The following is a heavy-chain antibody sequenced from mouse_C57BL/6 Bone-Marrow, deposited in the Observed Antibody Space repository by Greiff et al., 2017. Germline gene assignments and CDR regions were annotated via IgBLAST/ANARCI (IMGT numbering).Heavy chain of an antibody. D-gene: IGHD2-1*01. Sequence: EVQLVESGGGLVQPGGSLKLSCAASGFTFSDYYMYWVRQTPEKRLEWVAYISNGGGSTYYPDTVKGRFTISRDNAKNTLYLQMSRLKSEDTAMYYCAREGNYGNYYAMDYWGQGTSVTVSS. CDR2: ISNGGGST. V-gene: IGHV5-12*01. J-gene: IGHJ4*01. CDR1: GFTFSDYY. CDR3: AREGNYGNYYAMDY.